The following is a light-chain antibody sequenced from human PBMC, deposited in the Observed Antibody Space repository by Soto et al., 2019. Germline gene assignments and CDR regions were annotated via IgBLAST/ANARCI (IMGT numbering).Light chain of an antibody. V-gene: IGKV3-20*01. J-gene: IGKJ1*01. CDR2: GVS. Sequence: EIVLTQSPVTLSLSPGERATLSCRASQSVSSNYLAWYQQKPGQAPRLLIYGVSSMATGIPDRFSGSGSGTDVTLTISRLEPEDFAVYYCQQYGNSPWTFGQGTKVEIK. CDR3: QQYGNSPWT. CDR1: QSVSSNY.